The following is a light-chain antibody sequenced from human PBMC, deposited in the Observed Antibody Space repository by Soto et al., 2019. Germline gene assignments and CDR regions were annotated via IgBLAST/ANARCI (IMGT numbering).Light chain of an antibody. J-gene: IGKJ1*01. CDR1: QTIGTY. CDR2: DAS. V-gene: IGKV1-39*01. Sequence: IEVTQSLSSLAAALGDRVTITCRASQTIGTYVNWYRQKSGAAPELLIYDASTLQSGVPSSFSGGDSGTDFNLTISSLQLDAFATYYCQQSYKPPLTLGQGTKVEI. CDR3: QQSYKPPLT.